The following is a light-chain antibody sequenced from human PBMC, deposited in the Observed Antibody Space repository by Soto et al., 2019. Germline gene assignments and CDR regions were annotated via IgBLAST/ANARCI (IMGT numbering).Light chain of an antibody. CDR1: QYINCIY. Sequence: ETVLTQSPGTLSLYPGGRGSLSFRANQYINCIYLAWYQQKPGQAPGLLIYGASTRATGIPHRFSGSGSGTEFTLTISSLQSEDFAVYYCQQSNNWPPITFGQGTRLDIK. J-gene: IGKJ5*01. V-gene: IGKV3-15*01. CDR3: QQSNNWPPIT. CDR2: GAS.